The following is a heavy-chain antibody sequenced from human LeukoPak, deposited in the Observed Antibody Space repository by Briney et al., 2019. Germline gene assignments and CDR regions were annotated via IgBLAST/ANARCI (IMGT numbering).Heavy chain of an antibody. CDR3: AKDSGSYYFDY. Sequence: PGGSLRLSCAASGFTFDDYTMHWVRQAPGKGLEGVSLISWDGGSTYYADSVKGRFTISRDNSKKSLYLQMNSLTAEDTALYYCAKDSGSYYFDYWGQGTLVTVCS. J-gene: IGHJ4*02. CDR1: GFTFDDYT. V-gene: IGHV3-43*01. D-gene: IGHD3-10*01. CDR2: ISWDGGST.